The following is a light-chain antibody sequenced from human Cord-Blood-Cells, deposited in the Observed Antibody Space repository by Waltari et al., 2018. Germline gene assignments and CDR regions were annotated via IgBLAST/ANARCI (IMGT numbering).Light chain of an antibody. Sequence: QSALTQPASVSGSPGQSITISCNGTSSDVGGYNYVSWYQQHPGKAPKLMIYDVSNRPSGVSNRFSCSKSGNTASLTISGLQAEDEADYYCSSYTSSSTGVFGGGTKLTVL. CDR2: DVS. CDR1: SSDVGGYNY. CDR3: SSYTSSSTGV. V-gene: IGLV2-14*01. J-gene: IGLJ2*01.